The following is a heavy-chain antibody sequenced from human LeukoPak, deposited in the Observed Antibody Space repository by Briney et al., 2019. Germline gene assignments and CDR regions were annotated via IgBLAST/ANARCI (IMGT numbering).Heavy chain of an antibody. CDR2: ISSSGSTI. J-gene: IGHJ5*02. Sequence: PGGSLRLSCAASGFTFSDYYMSWIRQAPGKGLGWVSYISSSGSTIYYADSVKGRFTISRDNAKNSLYLQMNSLRAEDTAVYYCARARYCSSTSCWFDPWGQGTLVTVSS. CDR1: GFTFSDYY. D-gene: IGHD2-2*01. V-gene: IGHV3-11*01. CDR3: ARARYCSSTSCWFDP.